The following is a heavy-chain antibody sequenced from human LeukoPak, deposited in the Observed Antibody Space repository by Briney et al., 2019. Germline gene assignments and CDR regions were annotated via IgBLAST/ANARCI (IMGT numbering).Heavy chain of an antibody. CDR3: ASEHSWGDFDY. Sequence: PGGSLRLSCAASGFTFSSYWMSWVRQAAGKGLEWVANIKQDGSEKYYVDSVKGRFTISRDNAKNSLYLQMNSLRAEDTAVYYCASEHSWGDFDYWGQGTLVTVSS. CDR2: IKQDGSEK. V-gene: IGHV3-7*01. CDR1: GFTFSSYW. D-gene: IGHD3-16*01. J-gene: IGHJ4*02.